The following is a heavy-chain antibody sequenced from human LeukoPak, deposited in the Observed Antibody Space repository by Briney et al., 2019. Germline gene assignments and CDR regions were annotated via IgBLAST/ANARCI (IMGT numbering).Heavy chain of an antibody. Sequence: GGSLRLSCAASGFTFSSYEMNWVRRAPGKGLEWVSYISSSGSTIYYADSVKGRFTISRDNAKNSLYLQMNSLRAEDTAVYYCARVPLLYDFWSGYYYHCYYYMDVWGKRTTVTVSS. CDR2: ISSSGSTI. D-gene: IGHD3-3*01. CDR3: ARVPLLYDFWSGYYYHCYYYMDV. J-gene: IGHJ6*03. V-gene: IGHV3-48*03. CDR1: GFTFSSYE.